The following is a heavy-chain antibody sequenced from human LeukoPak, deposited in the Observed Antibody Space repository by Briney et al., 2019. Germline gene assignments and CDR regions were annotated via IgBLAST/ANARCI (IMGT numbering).Heavy chain of an antibody. V-gene: IGHV3-23*01. Sequence: GGSLGLSCAASEFTFSSCAMSWVRQAPGKGLEWVSGITGSGGSTYYADSVKGRFTISRDNSKSTLYLQINSLGAEDTAVYYCAKAGGTFYFDYWGQGTLVTVSS. CDR1: EFTFSSCA. CDR3: AKAGGTFYFDY. D-gene: IGHD1-26*01. CDR2: ITGSGGST. J-gene: IGHJ4*02.